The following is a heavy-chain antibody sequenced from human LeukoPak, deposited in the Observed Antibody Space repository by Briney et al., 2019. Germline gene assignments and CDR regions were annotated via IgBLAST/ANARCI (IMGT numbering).Heavy chain of an antibody. J-gene: IGHJ6*03. V-gene: IGHV1-2*02. CDR3: ARDLPHYDSSGYFPPGYYYYMDV. CDR2: INPNSGGT. D-gene: IGHD3-22*01. Sequence: ASVKVSCKASGYTFTGYYVHWVRQAPGQGLEWMGWINPNSGGTNYAQKFQGRVTMTRDTSISTAYMELSRLRSDDTAVYYCARDLPHYDSSGYFPPGYYYYMDVWGKGTTVTVSS. CDR1: GYTFTGYY.